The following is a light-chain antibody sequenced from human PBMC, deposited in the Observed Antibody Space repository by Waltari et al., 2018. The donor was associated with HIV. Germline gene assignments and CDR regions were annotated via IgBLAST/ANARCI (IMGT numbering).Light chain of an antibody. CDR3: SSYAGSNNPYV. Sequence: QSALTQPPSASGSPGPSVTISCTGTRSALGAYNYVPWYQQHPDKAPKLMIYDVSKRPSGVPDRFSGSKSGNTASLTVSGLQTEDEADYYCSSYAGSNNPYVFGTGTKVTVL. J-gene: IGLJ1*01. CDR2: DVS. V-gene: IGLV2-8*01. CDR1: RSALGAYNY.